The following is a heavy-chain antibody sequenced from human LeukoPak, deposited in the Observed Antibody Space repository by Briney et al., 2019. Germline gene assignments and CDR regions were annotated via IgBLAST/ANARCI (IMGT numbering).Heavy chain of an antibody. J-gene: IGHJ4*02. Sequence: GGSLRLSCAASGFTVSSNYMSWVRQAPGKGLEWVSVIYSCGSTYYADSVKGRFTISRDNAKNTLYLRMNSLRAEDTAIYYCARKPLSGGYGGTIDYWGQGTLVTVSS. V-gene: IGHV3-66*01. CDR1: GFTVSSNY. CDR2: IYSCGST. D-gene: IGHD5-12*01. CDR3: ARKPLSGGYGGTIDY.